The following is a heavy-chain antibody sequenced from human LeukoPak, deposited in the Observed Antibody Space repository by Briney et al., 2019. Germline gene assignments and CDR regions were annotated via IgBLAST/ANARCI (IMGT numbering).Heavy chain of an antibody. J-gene: IGHJ2*01. CDR1: GASISSSGYY. Sequence: ASETPSLTCAVSGASISSSGYYWGWIRQPPGKGLEWIGYIYYSGNTYYNPSLKSRLTISLDTSKNQFSLRLTSVTAADTAVYYCARDPGALKVTGSWYFDLWGRGTLVTVSS. CDR2: IYYSGNT. V-gene: IGHV4-31*11. D-gene: IGHD1-14*01. CDR3: ARDPGALKVTGSWYFDL.